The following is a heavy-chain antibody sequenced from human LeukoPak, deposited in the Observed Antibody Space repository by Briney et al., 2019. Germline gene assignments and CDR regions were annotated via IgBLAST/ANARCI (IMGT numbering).Heavy chain of an antibody. Sequence: GGSLRLSCAASGFTFSGYEMNWVRQAPGKGLEWVSYISRSGTTISYADSVRGRLTISRDNAKNSLYLQMNSLRAEDTAVYYCARERDDYYFDYWGQGTLVTVSS. V-gene: IGHV3-48*03. J-gene: IGHJ4*02. CDR2: ISRSGTTI. CDR3: ARERDDYYFDY. CDR1: GFTFSGYE. D-gene: IGHD3-3*01.